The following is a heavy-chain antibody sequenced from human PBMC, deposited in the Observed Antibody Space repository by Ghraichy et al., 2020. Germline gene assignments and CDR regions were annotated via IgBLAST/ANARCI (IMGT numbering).Heavy chain of an antibody. CDR1: GFTFSSYV. V-gene: IGHV3-23*01. Sequence: LSLTCAASGFTFSSYVMSWVRQAPGKGLEWVSAISGSGGSTYYADSVKGRFTISRDNSKNTLYVQMNSLRAEDTAVYYCARDGYCSGGSCPPGAFDIWGQGTMVTVSS. CDR2: ISGSGGST. D-gene: IGHD2-15*01. CDR3: ARDGYCSGGSCPPGAFDI. J-gene: IGHJ3*02.